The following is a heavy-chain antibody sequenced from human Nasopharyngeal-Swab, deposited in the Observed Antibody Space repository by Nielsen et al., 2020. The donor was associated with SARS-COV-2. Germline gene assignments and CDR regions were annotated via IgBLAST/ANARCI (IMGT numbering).Heavy chain of an antibody. D-gene: IGHD3-22*01. CDR1: GGSFSGYY. CDR2: INHSGST. J-gene: IGHJ3*02. CDR3: ARDRVEDSSGYYQDDAFDI. Sequence: SETLSLTCAVYGGSFSGYYWSWIRQPPGKGLEWIGEINHSGSTNYNPSLKSRVTISVDTSKNQFSLKLSSVTAADTAVYYCARDRVEDSSGYYQDDAFDIWGQGTMVTVSS. V-gene: IGHV4-34*01.